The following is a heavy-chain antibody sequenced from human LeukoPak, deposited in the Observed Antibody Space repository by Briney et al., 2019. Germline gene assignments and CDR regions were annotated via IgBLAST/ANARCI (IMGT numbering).Heavy chain of an antibody. CDR2: IYYSGST. V-gene: IGHV4-39*01. D-gene: IGHD3-3*01. Sequence: SETLSLTCTVSGGSISSSSYYWGWIRQPPGKGLEWIGSIYYSGSTYYNPSLKSRVTISVDTSKNQFSLKLSSVTAADTAVYYCARHGGYDFHTPEYFQHWGQGTLVTVSS. CDR3: ARHGGYDFHTPEYFQH. J-gene: IGHJ1*01. CDR1: GGSISSSSYY.